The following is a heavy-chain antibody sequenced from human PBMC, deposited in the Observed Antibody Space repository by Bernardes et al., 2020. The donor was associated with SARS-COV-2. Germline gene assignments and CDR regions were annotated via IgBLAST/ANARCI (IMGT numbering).Heavy chain of an antibody. V-gene: IGHV3-23*01. CDR1: GFTFGSYG. J-gene: IGHJ4*02. Sequence: GGSLRLSCAASGFTFGSYGMSWVRQAPGKGLEWVAYITERSERSIYADSVKGQFTISRDNSRDTLYLQLSNLRAEDTAIYYCAREPRRRAYLWGQGTLVTVSS. CDR2: ITERSERS. CDR3: AREPRRRAYL.